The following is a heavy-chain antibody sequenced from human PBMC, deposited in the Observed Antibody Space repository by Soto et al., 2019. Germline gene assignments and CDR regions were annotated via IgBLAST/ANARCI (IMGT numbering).Heavy chain of an antibody. J-gene: IGHJ6*02. Sequence: ASVKVSCKASGYTFTSYGINWVRQAPGQGLEWMGWISAYNGNTHYAQKLQGRVTMTTDTSTSTAYMELRSLRSDDTAVYYCARDRDIVVVPAAIGYGMDVWGQGTTVAVSS. CDR1: GYTFTSYG. V-gene: IGHV1-18*04. D-gene: IGHD2-2*02. CDR3: ARDRDIVVVPAAIGYGMDV. CDR2: ISAYNGNT.